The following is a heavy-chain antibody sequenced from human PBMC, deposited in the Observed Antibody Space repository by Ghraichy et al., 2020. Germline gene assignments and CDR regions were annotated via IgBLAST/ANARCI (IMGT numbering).Heavy chain of an antibody. CDR1: GGSISSGGYY. Sequence: SETLSLTCTVSGGSISSGGYYWGWIRQHPGKGREWIWYIYYSGSSYYNPSLKSRVTISVDTSKNQFSLKLSSVTAADTALYYWARGASVVLAATFDSWGQGTLVTVSP. CDR3: ARGASVVLAATFDS. CDR2: IYYSGSS. D-gene: IGHD2-15*01. J-gene: IGHJ4*02. V-gene: IGHV4-31*03.